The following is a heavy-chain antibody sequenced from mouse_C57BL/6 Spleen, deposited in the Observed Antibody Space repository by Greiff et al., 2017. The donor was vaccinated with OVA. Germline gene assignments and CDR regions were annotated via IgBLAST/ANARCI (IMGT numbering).Heavy chain of an antibody. CDR1: GYAFSSYW. CDR3: ARRETAQAPFAY. J-gene: IGHJ3*01. Sequence: VHLVESGAELVKPGASVKISCKASGYAFSSYWMNWVKQRPGKGLEWIGQIYPGDGDTNYNGKFKGKATLTADKSSSTAYMQLSSLTSEDSAVYFCARRETAQAPFAYWGQGTLVTVSA. V-gene: IGHV1-80*01. CDR2: IYPGDGDT. D-gene: IGHD3-2*02.